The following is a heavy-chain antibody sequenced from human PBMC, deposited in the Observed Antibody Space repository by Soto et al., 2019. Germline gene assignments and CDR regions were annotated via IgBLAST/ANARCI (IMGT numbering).Heavy chain of an antibody. Sequence: QITLKESGPPLVKPTQTLTLTCTLSGFSLSTSGVGVGWIRQPPGKALEWLALIYWDDDKRYSPSLKNRLTITKDTSKNQVVLTMTKMDPVDTATYYCAHRLYNYSRSYYFDYWGRGTLVTVSS. J-gene: IGHJ4*02. CDR3: AHRLYNYSRSYYFDY. V-gene: IGHV2-5*02. CDR1: GFSLSTSGVG. CDR2: IYWDDDK. D-gene: IGHD5-18*01.